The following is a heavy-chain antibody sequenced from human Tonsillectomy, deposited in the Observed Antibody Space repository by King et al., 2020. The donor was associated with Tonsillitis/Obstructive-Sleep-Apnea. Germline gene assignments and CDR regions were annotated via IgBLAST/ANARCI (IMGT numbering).Heavy chain of an antibody. Sequence: VQLVESGGGLVKPGGSLRLSCAASGFTFSSFSMNWVRQAPGKGLEWLSSISSSSSYIYYAASVKGRFTISRDNAKNSLYLQMNSLRAEDTAVYYCARGDIVIVPSAIGDWGQGTLVTVSS. D-gene: IGHD2-2*02. CDR3: ARGDIVIVPSAIGD. CDR2: ISSSSSYI. J-gene: IGHJ4*02. V-gene: IGHV3-21*01. CDR1: GFTFSSFS.